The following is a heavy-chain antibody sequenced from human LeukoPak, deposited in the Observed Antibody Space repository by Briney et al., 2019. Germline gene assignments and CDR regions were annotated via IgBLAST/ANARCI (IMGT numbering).Heavy chain of an antibody. J-gene: IGHJ4*02. CDR3: AKDLRTSSGWYYFDY. D-gene: IGHD6-19*01. V-gene: IGHV3-30*02. CDR1: GFTLSDYV. Sequence: GGSLRLSCSASGFTLSDYVMHWVRQAPGKGLEWVAFIRYDGSNKYYADSVKGRFTISRDNSKNTLYLQMNSLRAEDTAVYYCAKDLRTSSGWYYFDYWGQGTLVTVSS. CDR2: IRYDGSNK.